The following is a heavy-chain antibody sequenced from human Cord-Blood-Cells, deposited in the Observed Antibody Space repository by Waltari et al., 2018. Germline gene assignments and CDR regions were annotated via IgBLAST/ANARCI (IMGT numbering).Heavy chain of an antibody. J-gene: IGHJ4*02. Sequence: QVQLQESGPGLVKPSETLSLTCTVSGYSISSGYYWGWIRQPPGKVLEWIGSIYHSGSTYYNPSLKSRVTISVDTSKNQFSLKLSSVTAADTAVYYCARDGYDFWSQGTLVTVSS. CDR2: IYHSGST. CDR1: GYSISSGYY. D-gene: IGHD3-3*01. CDR3: ARDGYDF. V-gene: IGHV4-38-2*02.